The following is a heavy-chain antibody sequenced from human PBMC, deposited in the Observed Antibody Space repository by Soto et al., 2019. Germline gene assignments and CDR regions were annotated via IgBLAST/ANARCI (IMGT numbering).Heavy chain of an antibody. V-gene: IGHV3-23*01. J-gene: IGHJ4*02. D-gene: IGHD2-21*02. Sequence: GGSLRLSCAASGFSFTNFAMSWVRQAPGKGLEWVAGIGASGDITWYADSVKGRLSISRDNSKSTLYLQLNSLRFEDTAVYYCAKDDFTDRGDDYFDYWGPGTLVTVSS. CDR2: IGASGDIT. CDR1: GFSFTNFA. CDR3: AKDDFTDRGDDYFDY.